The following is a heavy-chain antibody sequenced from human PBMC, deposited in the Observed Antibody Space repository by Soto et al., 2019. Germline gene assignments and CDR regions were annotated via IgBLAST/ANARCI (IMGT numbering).Heavy chain of an antibody. CDR1: GGSFSGYY. CDR3: ARRGVGVPDYYYMDV. V-gene: IGHV4-34*01. D-gene: IGHD2-2*01. CDR2: INHSGST. Sequence: SETLSLTCAVYGGSFSGYYWSWIRQPPGKGLEWIGEINHSGSTNYNPSLKSRVTISVDTSKNQFSLKLSSVTAADTAVYYCARRGVGVPDYYYMDVWGKGTTVTVSS. J-gene: IGHJ6*03.